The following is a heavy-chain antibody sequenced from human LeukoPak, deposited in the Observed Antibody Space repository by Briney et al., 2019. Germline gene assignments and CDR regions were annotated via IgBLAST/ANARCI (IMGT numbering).Heavy chain of an antibody. J-gene: IGHJ4*02. D-gene: IGHD3-22*01. V-gene: IGHV3-53*01. CDR2: IYSGDST. CDR1: GFTVRSNY. Sequence: PGGSLRLSCAASGFTVRSNYMSWFRQAPGKGLEWVSVIYSGDSTYYAGSVKGRFTISRDNSKNTLFLQMNSLRAEDTAVYYCARDPYSSALNYLGQGTLVTVSS. CDR3: ARDPYSSALNY.